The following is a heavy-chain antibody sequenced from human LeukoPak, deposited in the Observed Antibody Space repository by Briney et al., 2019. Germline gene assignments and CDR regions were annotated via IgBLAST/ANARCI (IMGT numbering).Heavy chain of an antibody. CDR3: AKYRGYSGYEPIDY. D-gene: IGHD5-12*01. CDR2: ISYDGSNK. Sequence: GGSLRLSCAASGFTFSSNGMHWVRQAPGKGLEWVGVISYDGSNKYYADSVKGRFTISRDNSKNTLYLQMNSLRAEDTALYYCAKYRGYSGYEPIDYWGQGTLVTVSS. CDR1: GFTFSSNG. V-gene: IGHV3-30*18. J-gene: IGHJ4*02.